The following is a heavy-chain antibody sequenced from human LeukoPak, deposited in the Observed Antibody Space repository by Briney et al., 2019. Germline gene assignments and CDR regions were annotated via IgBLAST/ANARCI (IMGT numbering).Heavy chain of an antibody. V-gene: IGHV3-9*01. CDR1: GLPLDDYS. J-gene: IGHJ1*01. CDR3: AKGYYDSSGDSGYFQH. D-gene: IGHD3-22*01. Sequence: GRSLRLSCVASGLPLDDYSMHWVRHAPGKGLEWVSGISWNSGSIGYADSVKGRFTISRDNAKNSLYLQMNSLRAEDTALYYCAKGYYDSSGDSGYFQHWGQGTLVTVSS. CDR2: ISWNSGSI.